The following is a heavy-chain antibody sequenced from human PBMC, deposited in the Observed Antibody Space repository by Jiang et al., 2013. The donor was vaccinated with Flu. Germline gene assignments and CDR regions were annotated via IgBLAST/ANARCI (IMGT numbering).Heavy chain of an antibody. J-gene: IGHJ3*02. V-gene: IGHV5-51*01. CDR2: IYPGDSDT. CDR3: ARHVSSGWYGDAFDI. Sequence: GAEVKKPGESLKISCKGSGYSFTSYWIGWVRQMPGKGLEWMGIIYPGDSDTRYSPSFQGQVTISADKSISTAYLQWSSLKASDTAMYYCARHVSSGWYGDAFDIWGQGTMVTVSS. CDR1: GYSFTSYW. D-gene: IGHD6-19*01.